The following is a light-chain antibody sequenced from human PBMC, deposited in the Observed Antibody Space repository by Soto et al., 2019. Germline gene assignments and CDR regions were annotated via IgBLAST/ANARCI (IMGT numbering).Light chain of an antibody. CDR3: AAWDDSLNGLL. J-gene: IGLJ3*02. V-gene: IGLV1-44*01. CDR1: NSNIGDNS. CDR2: SDN. Sequence: QSVLTQPPSASGTPGQVFTISCSGSNSNIGDNSVNWYQQLPGTAPNLLIYSDNRRPSGVPVRFSGSKSGTSASLAISGLQSEDEAEYCCAAWDDSLNGLLFGGGTKLTAL.